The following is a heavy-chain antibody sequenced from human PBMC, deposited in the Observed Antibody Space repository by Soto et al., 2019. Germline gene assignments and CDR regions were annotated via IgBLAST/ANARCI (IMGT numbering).Heavy chain of an antibody. V-gene: IGHV1-69*02. CDR1: GGTFSSYT. D-gene: IGHD6-19*01. J-gene: IGHJ4*02. Sequence: SSVKVSRKASGGTFSSYTISWVRQAPGQEREWMGRIIPILGISNYAQKFQGRVTITADKSTNTAYMELSSLRSEDTAVYYCASKVIAVAGETDYWGQGTLVTVSS. CDR3: ASKVIAVAGETDY. CDR2: IIPILGIS.